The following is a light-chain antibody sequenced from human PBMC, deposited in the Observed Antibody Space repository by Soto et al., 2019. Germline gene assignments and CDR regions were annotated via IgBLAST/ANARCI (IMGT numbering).Light chain of an antibody. CDR1: SSDVGGYNF. CDR3: SSYAGGNNFYV. J-gene: IGLJ1*01. Sequence: QSVLTQLPSASGSPGQSVTISCTGTSSDVGGYNFVSWYQQHPGKAPKLMISEVVKRPSGVPDRFSGSKSGNTASLTVSGLQAEDEADYYCSSYAGGNNFYVFGTGTKVTVL. V-gene: IGLV2-8*01. CDR2: EVV.